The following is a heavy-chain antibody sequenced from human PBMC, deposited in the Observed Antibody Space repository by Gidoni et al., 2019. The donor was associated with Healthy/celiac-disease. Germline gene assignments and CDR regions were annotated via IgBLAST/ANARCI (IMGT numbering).Heavy chain of an antibody. J-gene: IGHJ3*02. Sequence: QVQLQESGPGLVKPSQTLSLTCTVPGGSISSGSYSWSWIRQPAGKGLEWIGRIYTSGSTNYNPSLKSRVTISVDTSKNQLSLKLSSVTAADTAVYYCASAPLYDSSGYYRDDAFDIWGQGTMVTVSS. CDR1: GGSISSGSYS. CDR2: IYTSGST. CDR3: ASAPLYDSSGYYRDDAFDI. D-gene: IGHD3-22*01. V-gene: IGHV4-61*02.